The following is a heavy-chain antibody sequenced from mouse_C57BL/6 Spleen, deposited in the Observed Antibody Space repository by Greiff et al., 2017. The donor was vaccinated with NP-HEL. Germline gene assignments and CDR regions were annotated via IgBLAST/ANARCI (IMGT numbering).Heavy chain of an antibody. CDR2: ISYDGSN. V-gene: IGHV3-6*01. J-gene: IGHJ2*01. D-gene: IGHD1-2*01. CDR1: GYSITSGYY. CDR3: ARDNHYGDFDY. Sequence: ESGPGLVKPSQSLSLTCSVTGYSITSGYYWNWIRQFPGNKLEWMGYISYDGSNNYNPSLKNRISITRDTSKNQFFLKLNSVTTEDTATYYCARDNHYGDFDYWGQGTTLTVSS.